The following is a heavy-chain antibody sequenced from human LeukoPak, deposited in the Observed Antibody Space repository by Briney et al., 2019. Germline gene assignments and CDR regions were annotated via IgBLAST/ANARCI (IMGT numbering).Heavy chain of an antibody. D-gene: IGHD6-13*01. V-gene: IGHV4-39*07. Sequence: PSETLSLTCTVSGGSISSSSYYWGWIRQPPGKGLEWIGSIYYSGSTYYNPSLKSRVTISVDTSKNQFSLKLNSVTAADTAVYYCARDRTASGYFDSWGQGILVTVSS. CDR1: GGSISSSSYY. CDR2: IYYSGST. CDR3: ARDRTASGYFDS. J-gene: IGHJ4*02.